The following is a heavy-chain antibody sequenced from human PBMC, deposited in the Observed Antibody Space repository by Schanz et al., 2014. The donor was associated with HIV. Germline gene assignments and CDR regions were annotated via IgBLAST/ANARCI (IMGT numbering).Heavy chain of an antibody. D-gene: IGHD3-10*01. J-gene: IGHJ6*02. V-gene: IGHV3-NL1*01. Sequence: QVQLVESGGGVVQPGRSLRLSCAASGFIFSSYGMHWVRQAPGKGLEWVSNISGSGGSTFYADAVMGRFTISRDNSKKTVYLEMSSLRPEDTAVYFCAKDGRGYFYGMDVWGQGTSVTVSS. CDR1: GFIFSSYG. CDR3: AKDGRGYFYGMDV. CDR2: ISGSGGST.